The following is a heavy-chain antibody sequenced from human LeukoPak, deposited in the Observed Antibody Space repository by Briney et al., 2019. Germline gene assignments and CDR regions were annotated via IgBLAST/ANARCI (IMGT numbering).Heavy chain of an antibody. CDR2: ISGSGGST. J-gene: IGHJ3*02. D-gene: IGHD2-2*01. V-gene: IGHV3-23*01. CDR1: GFTFSGSS. CDR3: ARAGCSSTSCYVLRGCAFDI. Sequence: GGPLRLSCAASGFTFSGSSMNWVRQAPGKGLEWVSAISGSGGSTYYADSVKGRFTISRDNSKNTLYLQMNSLRAEDTAVYYCARAGCSSTSCYVLRGCAFDIWAKGQWSPSLQ.